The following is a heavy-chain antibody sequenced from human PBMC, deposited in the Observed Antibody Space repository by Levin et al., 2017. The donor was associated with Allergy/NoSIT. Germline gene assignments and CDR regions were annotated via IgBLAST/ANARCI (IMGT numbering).Heavy chain of an antibody. CDR2: ISGSGDST. J-gene: IGHJ4*02. D-gene: IGHD1-26*01. CDR3: AKGVTGSYRTPLDY. CDR1: GFTFSSFA. Sequence: PGESLKISCAASGFTFSSFAMSWVRQAPGKGLEWVSIISGSGDSTYYADSVKGRFTISRDNSKNTLFVQMNSLGAGDTAVYYCAKGVTGSYRTPLDYWGQGTLVTVSA. V-gene: IGHV3-23*01.